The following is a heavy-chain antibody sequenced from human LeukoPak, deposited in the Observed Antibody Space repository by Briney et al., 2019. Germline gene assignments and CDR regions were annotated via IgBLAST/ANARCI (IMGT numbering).Heavy chain of an antibody. CDR2: INPSGGST. J-gene: IGHJ4*02. CDR1: GYTFTSYY. D-gene: IGHD2-2*01. Sequence: ASVKVSCKASGYTFTSYYMHWVRQAPGQGLEWMGIINPSGGSTRYAQKFQGRVTMTRDTSTSTVYMELSSLRSEDTAVYYCARGHCSSTSCYGLDFFDYWGQGTLVTVSS. V-gene: IGHV1-46*03. CDR3: ARGHCSSTSCYGLDFFDY.